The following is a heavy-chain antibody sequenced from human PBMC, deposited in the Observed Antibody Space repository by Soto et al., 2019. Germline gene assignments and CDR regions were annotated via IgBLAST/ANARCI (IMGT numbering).Heavy chain of an antibody. V-gene: IGHV3-23*01. D-gene: IGHD6-19*01. CDR3: AKVGVAGLGAFDI. CDR2: ISGSGGST. CDR1: GFTFSSYA. Sequence: HPGGSLRLSCAASGFTFSSYAMSWVRQAPGKGLEWVSGISGSGGSTYYADFVKGRFTISRDNSKNTLYVQMNSLRGEDTAVYYCAKVGVAGLGAFDIWGQGTMVTVSS. J-gene: IGHJ3*02.